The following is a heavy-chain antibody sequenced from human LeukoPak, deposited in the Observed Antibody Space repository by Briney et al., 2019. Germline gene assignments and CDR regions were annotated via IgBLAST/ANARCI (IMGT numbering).Heavy chain of an antibody. Sequence: PSETLSLTCTVSGDSMTKNYWNWIRQPAGEGLEWIGRVYSSGGTNYNPSLKSRVSISVDKSKSQFSLKLSSATAADTAVYYCAWSRYGDYFFDYWGQGTLGTVSS. J-gene: IGHJ4*02. CDR1: GDSMTKNY. CDR3: AWSRYGDYFFDY. V-gene: IGHV4-4*07. CDR2: VYSSGGT. D-gene: IGHD4-17*01.